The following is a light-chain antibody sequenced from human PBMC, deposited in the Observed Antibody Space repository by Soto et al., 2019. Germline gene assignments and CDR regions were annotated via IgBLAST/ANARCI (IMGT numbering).Light chain of an antibody. Sequence: MPMTQSPSTSFVSPGEKVTLSCRTSHSVNSHVAWYQQKPGQAPRLLLYGASTRATGIPVRFSGSGFGTEFTLTISSLQSEDFAVYYCQQYKNWPLFGQGTRLEIK. V-gene: IGKV3-15*01. CDR3: QQYKNWPL. J-gene: IGKJ5*01. CDR1: HSVNSH. CDR2: GAS.